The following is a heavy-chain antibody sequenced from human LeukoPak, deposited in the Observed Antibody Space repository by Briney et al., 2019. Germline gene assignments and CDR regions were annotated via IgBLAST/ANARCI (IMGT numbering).Heavy chain of an antibody. Sequence: ASVKVSCKASGYTFTSYYMHWVRQAPGQGLEWMGIINPSGGSTSYAQKFQGRVTMTRDTSTSTVYMELSSLRSEDTAVYYCARVEGPRVATTYFDYWGQGTLVTVSS. CDR1: GYTFTSYY. CDR2: INPSGGST. D-gene: IGHD5-24*01. J-gene: IGHJ4*02. V-gene: IGHV1-46*01. CDR3: ARVEGPRVATTYFDY.